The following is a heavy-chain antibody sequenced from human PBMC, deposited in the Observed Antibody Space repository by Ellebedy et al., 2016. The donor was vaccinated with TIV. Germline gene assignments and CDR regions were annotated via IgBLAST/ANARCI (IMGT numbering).Heavy chain of an antibody. V-gene: IGHV1-58*01. Sequence: SVKVSCXASGFTFTSSAVQWVRQARGQRLEWIGWIVVGSGNTNYAQKFQGRVTMTRNTSISTAYMELSSLRSEDTAVYYCARGDAIAAQDAFDIWGQGTMVTVSS. D-gene: IGHD6-6*01. CDR3: ARGDAIAAQDAFDI. CDR1: GFTFTSSA. CDR2: IVVGSGNT. J-gene: IGHJ3*02.